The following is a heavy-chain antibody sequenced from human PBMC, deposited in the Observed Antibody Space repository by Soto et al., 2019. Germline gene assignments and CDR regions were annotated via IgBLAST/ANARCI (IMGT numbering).Heavy chain of an antibody. D-gene: IGHD1-26*01. J-gene: IGHJ4*02. CDR1: GFTFSSYG. V-gene: IGHV3-33*01. CDR3: ARDGRGSGSYLGYYFDY. CDR2: IWYDGSNK. Sequence: GGSLRLSCAASGFTFSSYGMHWVRQAPGKGLEWVAVIWYDGSNKYYADSVKGRFTISRDNSKNTLYLQMNSLRAEDTAVYYCARDGRGSGSYLGYYFDYWGQGTLVTVSS.